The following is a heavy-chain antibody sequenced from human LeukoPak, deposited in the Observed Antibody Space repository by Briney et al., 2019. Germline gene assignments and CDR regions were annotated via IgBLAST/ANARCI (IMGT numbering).Heavy chain of an antibody. D-gene: IGHD7-27*01. V-gene: IGHV3-21*01. CDR2: ISSTSGNK. CDR1: GFIFSTYS. Sequence: GGSLRLSCTASGFIFSTYSMIWVRQAPGKGLEWVSSISSTSGNKYYADSVKVRFTISRDNAKNSLYLQMNSLRAEDTAVYYCAKGDVSVTREFDYWGQGTLVTVSS. CDR3: AKGDVSVTREFDY. J-gene: IGHJ4*02.